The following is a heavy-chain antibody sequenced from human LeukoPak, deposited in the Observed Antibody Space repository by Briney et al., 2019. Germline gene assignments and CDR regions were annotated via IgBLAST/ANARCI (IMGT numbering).Heavy chain of an antibody. J-gene: IGHJ3*02. V-gene: IGHV1-2*02. CDR3: AVIAIFGLVIGGKTFDI. D-gene: IGHD3/OR15-3a*01. Sequence: ASVKVSCKASGYTFTGYYMHWVRQAPGQGLEWMGWINPNSGATNYVQKFQGRVTMTRDTSVNTAYMELSRLRSDDTAVYYCAVIAIFGLVIGGKTFDIWGQGTMVTVSS. CDR1: GYTFTGYY. CDR2: INPNSGAT.